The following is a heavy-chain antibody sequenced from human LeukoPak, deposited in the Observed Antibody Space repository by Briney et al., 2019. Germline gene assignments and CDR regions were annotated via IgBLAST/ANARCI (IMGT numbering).Heavy chain of an antibody. CDR3: ARIVPYNYGYVDS. CDR2: IYYTGNT. V-gene: IGHV4-59*01. D-gene: IGHD5-18*01. J-gene: IGHJ4*02. CDR1: GGSISPYY. Sequence: PSETPSLTCTVSGGSISPYYWSWIRQPPGKGLEWIGYIYYTGNTNYNPSLRSRVTISVDTSKNQLSLKLTSVTAADTAVYYCARIVPYNYGYVDSWGQGTLITVSS.